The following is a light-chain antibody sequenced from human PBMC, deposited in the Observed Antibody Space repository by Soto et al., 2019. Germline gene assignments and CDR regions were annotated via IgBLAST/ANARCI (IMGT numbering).Light chain of an antibody. V-gene: IGLV2-8*01. CDR1: SSDVGGYNY. J-gene: IGLJ1*01. Sequence: QSALTQPPSASGSPGQSVTISCTGTSSDVGGYNYVSWYQQHPGKAPKLIIYEVRERPSGVPDRFSGSKSGNTASLTVSGLQAEDEADYYCRSXXGSDKYVFGTGTKLTVL. CDR3: RSXXGSDKYV. CDR2: EVR.